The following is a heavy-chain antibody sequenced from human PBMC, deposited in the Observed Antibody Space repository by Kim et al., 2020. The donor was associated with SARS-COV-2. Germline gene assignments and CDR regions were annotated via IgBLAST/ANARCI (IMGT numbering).Heavy chain of an antibody. J-gene: IGHJ6*02. CDR2: I. D-gene: IGHD1-1*01. Sequence: IGYADAVKGRFAISGDNAKNSLYLQMNRLRAEDTALYYCAKDGTGYYGMDVWGQGTTVTVSS. V-gene: IGHV3-9*01. CDR3: AKDGTGYYGMDV.